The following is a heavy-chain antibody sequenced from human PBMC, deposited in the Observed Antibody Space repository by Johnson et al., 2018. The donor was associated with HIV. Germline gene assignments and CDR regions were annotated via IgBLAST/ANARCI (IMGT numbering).Heavy chain of an antibody. Sequence: VQLVESGGGVVQPGRSLRLSCAASGFTFSSYAMHWVRQAPGKGLEWVAVISYDGSNKYYADSVKGRFTISRDNAKNSLYLQMNSLRAEDTALYYCAAGGRTEAVAWGQGTMVTFSS. CDR3: AAGGRTEAVA. CDR2: ISYDGSNK. J-gene: IGHJ3*01. D-gene: IGHD3-16*01. CDR1: GFTFSSYA. V-gene: IGHV3-30-3*01.